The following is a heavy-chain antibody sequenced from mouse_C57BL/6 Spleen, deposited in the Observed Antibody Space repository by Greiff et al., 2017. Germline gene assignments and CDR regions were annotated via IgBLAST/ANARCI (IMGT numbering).Heavy chain of an antibody. J-gene: IGHJ1*03. CDR1: GFNIKDDY. CDR3: TPYYSDYEDWYFEV. Sequence: VQLQQSGAELVRPGASVKMSCTASGFNIKDDYMHWVKQRPEQGLEWIGWIDPENGDTEYAAKFQGKATITADTTSNTAYLQLSSLTSEDTAVYYCTPYYSDYEDWYFEVWGTGTTVTVSS. D-gene: IGHD2-5*01. CDR2: IDPENGDT. V-gene: IGHV14-4*01.